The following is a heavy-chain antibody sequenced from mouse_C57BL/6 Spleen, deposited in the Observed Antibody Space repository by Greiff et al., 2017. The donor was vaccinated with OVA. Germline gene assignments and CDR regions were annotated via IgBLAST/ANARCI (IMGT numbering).Heavy chain of an antibody. CDR1: GYTFTSYW. CDR3: ASRGDYDEGFAY. J-gene: IGHJ3*01. V-gene: IGHV1-64*01. Sequence: VQLQQPGAELVKPGASVKLSCKASGYTFTSYWMHWVKQRPGQGLEWIGMIPPNSGRTNYNEKFKSKATLTVDKSSSTAYMQLSSLTSEDSAVYYCASRGDYDEGFAYWGQGTLVTVSA. CDR2: IPPNSGRT. D-gene: IGHD2-4*01.